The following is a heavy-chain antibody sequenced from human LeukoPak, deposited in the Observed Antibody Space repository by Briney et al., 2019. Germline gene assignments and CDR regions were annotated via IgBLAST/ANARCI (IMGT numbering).Heavy chain of an antibody. Sequence: GGSLRLSCAASGFTFSSYAMHWVRQAPGKGLEWVAFIRYDGSNKYYADSVKGRFTISRDNSKNTLYLQMNSLRAEDTAVYYCAKYYDSSGYYPSYFDYWGQGTLVTVSS. CDR2: IRYDGSNK. CDR1: GFTFSSYA. D-gene: IGHD3-22*01. V-gene: IGHV3-30*02. CDR3: AKYYDSSGYYPSYFDY. J-gene: IGHJ4*02.